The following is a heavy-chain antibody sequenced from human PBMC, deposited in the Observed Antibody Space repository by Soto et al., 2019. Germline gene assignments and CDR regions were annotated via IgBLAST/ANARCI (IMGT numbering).Heavy chain of an antibody. Sequence: QVQLVQSGAEVKKPGSSVKVSCKASGGTFSSYAISWVRQAPGQGLEWMAGIIPFFDTANYAPKFQGRVTISADEPTSTAYMELTSLRFEDTAVYYCASGHYYDSTGYYPAEYLQHWGQGTLVTVSS. D-gene: IGHD3-22*01. CDR1: GGTFSSYA. J-gene: IGHJ1*01. CDR3: ASGHYYDSTGYYPAEYLQH. CDR2: IIPFFDTA. V-gene: IGHV1-69*01.